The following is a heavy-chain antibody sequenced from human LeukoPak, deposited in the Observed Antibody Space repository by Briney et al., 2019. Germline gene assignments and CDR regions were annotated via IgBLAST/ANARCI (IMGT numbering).Heavy chain of an antibody. CDR2: IIGSGGST. Sequence: PGGSLRLSCAASGFTFSSYAMSWVRQAPGKGLEWVSAIIGSGGSTYYADSVKGRFTISRDNSKNTLYLQMNSLRAEDTAVYYCSIVVVPAAIRGPNWFDPWGQGTLVTVSS. V-gene: IGHV3-23*01. CDR3: SIVVVPAAIRGPNWFDP. J-gene: IGHJ5*02. CDR1: GFTFSSYA. D-gene: IGHD2-2*02.